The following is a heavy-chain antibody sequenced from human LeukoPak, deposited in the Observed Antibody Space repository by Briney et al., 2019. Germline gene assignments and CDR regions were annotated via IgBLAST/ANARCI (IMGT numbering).Heavy chain of an antibody. Sequence: PSETLSFTCVVYGGSFSGYYWSWIRQPPGNGLEWIGEINHSGSTNDNPSLKSRVTISVDTSKKQFSLKLSSVTAADTAVYYCARGRGARTGWESFQHWGQGTLVIVSS. D-gene: IGHD3-10*01. CDR2: INHSGST. CDR3: ARGRGARTGWESFQH. CDR1: GGSFSGYY. V-gene: IGHV4-34*01. J-gene: IGHJ1*01.